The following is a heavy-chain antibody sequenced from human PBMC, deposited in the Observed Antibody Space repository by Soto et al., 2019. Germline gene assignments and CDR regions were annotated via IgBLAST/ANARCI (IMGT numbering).Heavy chain of an antibody. J-gene: IGHJ4*02. CDR2: ISHTGTT. CDR3: ARVISSRDEYFDS. V-gene: IGHV4-4*02. Sequence: SETLSLTCAVSGDSISGSQWWSWVRLPPGKGLEWIGEISHTGTTNYNPSLKSRVTMSVDKQKNQFPLKLTSVTAADTAVYSSARVISSRDEYFDSWGQGTVVTVSS. D-gene: IGHD2-2*01. CDR1: GDSISGSQW.